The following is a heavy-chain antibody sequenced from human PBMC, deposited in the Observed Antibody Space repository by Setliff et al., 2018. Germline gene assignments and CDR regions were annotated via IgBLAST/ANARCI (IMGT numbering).Heavy chain of an antibody. CDR1: GFTFSNAW. CDR2: IKSKTDGGTT. Sequence: GGSLRLSCAASGFTFSNAWMSWVRQAPGKGLEWVGRIKSKTDGGTTDYAAPVKGRFTISRDYSRNIAYVQMNSLKTEDTAVYYCTRDSYGSYYYGMDVWGQGTAVTVSS. CDR3: TRDSYGSYYYGMDV. J-gene: IGHJ6*02. D-gene: IGHD5-18*01. V-gene: IGHV3-15*01.